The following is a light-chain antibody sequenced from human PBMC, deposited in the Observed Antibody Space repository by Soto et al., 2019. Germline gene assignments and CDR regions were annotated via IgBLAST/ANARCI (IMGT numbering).Light chain of an antibody. CDR2: SNN. V-gene: IGLV1-44*01. Sequence: QSVLTQPPSASGTPGQRVIMSCSGSSSNIRSHTVNWYQQLPGTAPKLLIYSNNQRPSGVPDRFSGSKSGTSASLAISGLQSEDEADYYCVAWDDSLNGVAFGGGTKLTVL. CDR3: VAWDDSLNGVA. J-gene: IGLJ3*02. CDR1: SSNIRSHT.